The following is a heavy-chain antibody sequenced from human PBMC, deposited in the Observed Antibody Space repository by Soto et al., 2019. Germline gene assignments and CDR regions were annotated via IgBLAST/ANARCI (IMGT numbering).Heavy chain of an antibody. CDR3: AKGRGGSGSLTPRVDF. V-gene: IGHV3-23*01. CDR1: GFTFNNYA. Sequence: EVQLLESGGGLVQPGGSLRLSCAASGFTFNNYAMTWVRQAPGKGLEWVSAISGGGDTTSYADSVKGRFTVSRDGSNNTLYLQMSSLRADATALYYCAKGRGGSGSLTPRVDFWGQGTLVTVSS. CDR2: ISGGGDTT. D-gene: IGHD3-10*01. J-gene: IGHJ4*02.